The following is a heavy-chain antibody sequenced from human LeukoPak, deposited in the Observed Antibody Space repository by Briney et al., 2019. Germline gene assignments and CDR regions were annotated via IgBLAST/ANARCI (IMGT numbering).Heavy chain of an antibody. CDR2: ISWDSGAI. J-gene: IGHJ4*02. Sequence: GGSLRLSCAVSGFTFDGYAMHWVRQAPGKGLEWVSGISWDSGAIGYADSVKGRFTISRDNAKNSLYLQMDSLRAEDTALYYCAKDYGGNHWFDYWGQGTLVTVSS. CDR3: AKDYGGNHWFDY. CDR1: GFTFDGYA. D-gene: IGHD4-23*01. V-gene: IGHV3-9*01.